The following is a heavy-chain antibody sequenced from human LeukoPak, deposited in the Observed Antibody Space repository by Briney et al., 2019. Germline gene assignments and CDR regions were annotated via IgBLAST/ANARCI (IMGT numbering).Heavy chain of an antibody. V-gene: IGHV3-7*01. CDR2: IRQEGNDK. CDR1: GFKFSDYW. Sequence: GGSLRLSCVASGFKFSDYWMSWVRQAPGKGLEWVANIRQEGNDKYYVDSVKGRFTVSRDNAKNSLYLEMNSLRAEDTAVYYCLHYNSGSIWGQGTLVTVSS. CDR3: LHYNSGSI. J-gene: IGHJ4*02. D-gene: IGHD3-10*01.